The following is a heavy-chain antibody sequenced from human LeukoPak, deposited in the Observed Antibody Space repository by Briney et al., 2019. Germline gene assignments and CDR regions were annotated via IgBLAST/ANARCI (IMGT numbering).Heavy chain of an antibody. CDR3: ARSWDYDFWSGYNWFDP. CDR1: GGSISSYY. V-gene: IGHV4-59*01. J-gene: IGHJ5*02. Sequence: SETLSLTCTVSGGSISSYYWSWIRQPPGKGLEWIGYIYYSGSTNYNPSLKSRVTISVDTSKNQFSLKLSSVTAADTAVYYCARSWDYDFWSGYNWFDPWGQGTLVTVSS. D-gene: IGHD3-3*01. CDR2: IYYSGST.